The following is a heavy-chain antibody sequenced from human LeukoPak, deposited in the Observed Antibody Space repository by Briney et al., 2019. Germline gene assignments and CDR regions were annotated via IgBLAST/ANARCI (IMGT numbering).Heavy chain of an antibody. J-gene: IGHJ4*02. D-gene: IGHD3-3*02. CDR3: AKGQISRSDRFDY. Sequence: GGSLRLSSAASGFNFSSYGMTWVRQAPGKGLEWVSIISGSGRDTYYADSVKGRFTISRDKSKNTLYLQMNSLRAEDTAVYYCAKGQISRSDRFDYWGQGTLVTVSS. CDR1: GFNFSSYG. CDR2: ISGSGRDT. V-gene: IGHV3-23*01.